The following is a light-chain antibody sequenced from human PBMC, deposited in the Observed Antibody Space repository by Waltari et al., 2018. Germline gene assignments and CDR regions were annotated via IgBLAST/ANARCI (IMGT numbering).Light chain of an antibody. Sequence: DIQMTQSPSTLSASVGDRVTITCRASQSVNRWLAWYQQKPGKAPKLLISKASALQNGVAPRFSGGGSGTEFTLTIRNLQPDDSSTYYCQQYEAFPVTFGQGTKVEIK. J-gene: IGKJ1*01. CDR2: KAS. V-gene: IGKV1-5*03. CDR3: QQYEAFPVT. CDR1: QSVNRW.